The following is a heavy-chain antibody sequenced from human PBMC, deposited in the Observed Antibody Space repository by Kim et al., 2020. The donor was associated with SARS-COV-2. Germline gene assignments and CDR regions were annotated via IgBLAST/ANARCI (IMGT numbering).Heavy chain of an antibody. Sequence: YYTDSVKRRFSVSRDNSRKALYLQMNSLRAEETAVFYCAKAENSAWHSFDHWGQGTRVTVSS. V-gene: IGHV3-30*07. J-gene: IGHJ4*02. CDR3: AKAENSAWHSFDH. D-gene: IGHD5-18*01.